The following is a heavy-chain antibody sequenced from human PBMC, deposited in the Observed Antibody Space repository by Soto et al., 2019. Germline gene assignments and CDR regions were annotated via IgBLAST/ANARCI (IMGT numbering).Heavy chain of an antibody. Sequence: SETLSLTCTVSGGSISSGGYYWSWIRQHPGKGLEWIGYIYYSGSTYYNPSLKSRVTISVDTSKNQFSLKLSSVTAADTAVYYFARLYIWGSYPEIYYLDYWGKGTLVPSPQ. CDR2: IYYSGST. J-gene: IGHJ4*02. CDR3: ARLYIWGSYPEIYYLDY. CDR1: GGSISSGGYY. D-gene: IGHD3-16*02. V-gene: IGHV4-31*03.